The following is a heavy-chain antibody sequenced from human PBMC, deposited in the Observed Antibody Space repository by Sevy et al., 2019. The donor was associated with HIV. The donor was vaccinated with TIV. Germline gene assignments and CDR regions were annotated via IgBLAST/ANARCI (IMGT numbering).Heavy chain of an antibody. J-gene: IGHJ5*02. Sequence: GGSLRLSCVASVFTFSSYAMSWVRQAKGKGLEWVSVISGGGGSIFYADSVKGRFTISRDNSKNTVYLQMSNLRAEDTAVYYCAKEKRYCGGDCYAPPTRFDPWGQGTQVTVSS. CDR2: ISGGGGSI. CDR1: VFTFSSYA. D-gene: IGHD2-21*02. V-gene: IGHV3-23*01. CDR3: AKEKRYCGGDCYAPPTRFDP.